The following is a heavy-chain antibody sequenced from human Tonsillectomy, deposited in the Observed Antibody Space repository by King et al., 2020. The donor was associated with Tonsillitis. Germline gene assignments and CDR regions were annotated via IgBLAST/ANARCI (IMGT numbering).Heavy chain of an antibody. CDR3: ATRDYVLGP. CDR1: GFTFRHYA. D-gene: IGHD3-16*01. Sequence: VQLVESGGGLVQPGGSLRLSCEASGFTFRHYAMSWVRQAPGKGLEWVSGLSGSGGSTNYADSVKGRFTISRDNSKNTLYLQMNSLRAEDTAVYYCATRDYVLGPWGQGTLVTVSS. CDR2: LSGSGGST. J-gene: IGHJ5*02. V-gene: IGHV3-23*04.